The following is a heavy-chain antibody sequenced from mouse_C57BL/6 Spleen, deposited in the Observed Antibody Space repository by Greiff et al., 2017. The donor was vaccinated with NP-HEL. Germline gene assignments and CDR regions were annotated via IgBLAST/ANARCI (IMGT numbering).Heavy chain of an antibody. Sequence: VQRVESGAELVKPGASVKMSCKASGYTFTSYWITWVKQRPGQGLEWIGDIYPGSGSTNYNEKFKSKATLTVDTSSSTAYMQLSSLTSEDSAVYYCARLSNYFDYWGQGTTLTVSS. CDR2: IYPGSGST. V-gene: IGHV1-55*01. J-gene: IGHJ2*01. CDR3: ARLSNYFDY. CDR1: GYTFTSYW.